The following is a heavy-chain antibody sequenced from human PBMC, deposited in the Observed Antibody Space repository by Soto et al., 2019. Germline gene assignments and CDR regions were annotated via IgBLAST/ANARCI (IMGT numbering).Heavy chain of an antibody. Sequence: QITLKESGPTLVKPTQTLTLTCTFSGFSLSTNGVGVGWIRQPPGKALEWLALIYWDGDKRYSPSLKSRLTITQDTSKNQVVLTMTTMDPVDTATYYCAHRRGAYYFDFWGLGTLVTVSS. D-gene: IGHD1-26*01. CDR2: IYWDGDK. CDR3: AHRRGAYYFDF. J-gene: IGHJ4*02. CDR1: GFSLSTNGVG. V-gene: IGHV2-5*02.